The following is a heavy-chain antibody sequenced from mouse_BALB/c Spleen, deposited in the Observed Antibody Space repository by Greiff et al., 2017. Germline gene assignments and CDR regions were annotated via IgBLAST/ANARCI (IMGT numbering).Heavy chain of an antibody. J-gene: IGHJ4*01. D-gene: IGHD2-4*01. CDR1: GFSLTSYG. V-gene: IGHV2-9*02. CDR2: IWAGGST. CDR3: ASLYYDYPYYAMDY. Sequence: VTLVESGPGLVAPSQSLSITCTVSGFSLTSYGVHWVRQPPGKGLEWLGVIWAGGSTNYNSALMSRLSISKDNSKSQVFLKMNSLQTDDTAMYYCASLYYDYPYYAMDYWGQGTSVTVSA.